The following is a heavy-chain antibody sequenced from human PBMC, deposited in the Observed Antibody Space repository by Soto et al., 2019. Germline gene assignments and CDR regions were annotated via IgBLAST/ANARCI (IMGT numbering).Heavy chain of an antibody. D-gene: IGHD1-1*01. V-gene: IGHV5-51*01. CDR3: AKDSSRYNWDDDGNNWFDP. J-gene: IGHJ5*02. Sequence: GESLKISCKASGYSFSTYWIAWVRQMPGKGLDWLGIIYPGDSDTRYSPSFQGQVTTSADKSISTAYLQWSSLKASDTALYYCAKDSSRYNWDDDGNNWFDPWGQGTLVTVSS. CDR1: GYSFSTYW. CDR2: IYPGDSDT.